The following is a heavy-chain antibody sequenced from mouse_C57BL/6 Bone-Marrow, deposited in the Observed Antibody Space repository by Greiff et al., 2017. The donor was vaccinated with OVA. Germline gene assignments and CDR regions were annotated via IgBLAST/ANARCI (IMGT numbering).Heavy chain of an antibody. D-gene: IGHD2-3*01. CDR3: ARDGYYCDY. CDR2: INPNNGGT. Sequence: VQLKESGPELVKPGASVKMSCKASGYTFTDYNMHWVKQSHGKSLEWIGYINPNNGGTSYNQKFKGKATLTVNKSSSTAYMELRSLTSEDSAVYYCARDGYYCDYWGQGTTLTVSS. V-gene: IGHV1-22*01. J-gene: IGHJ2*01. CDR1: GYTFTDYN.